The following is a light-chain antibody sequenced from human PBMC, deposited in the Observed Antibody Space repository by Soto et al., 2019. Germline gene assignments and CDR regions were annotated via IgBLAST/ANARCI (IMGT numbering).Light chain of an antibody. CDR3: QTWGTGTWM. CDR1: SGHSSYA. V-gene: IGLV4-69*01. CDR2: LNSDGSH. J-gene: IGLJ3*02. Sequence: HPVLTQSPSASASLGASVKLTCTLSSGHSSYAIAWHQQQPEKGPRYLMKLNSDGSHSKGDGIPDRFSGSSSGAERYLTISSLQSEDEADYYCQTWGTGTWMFGGGTKLTVL.